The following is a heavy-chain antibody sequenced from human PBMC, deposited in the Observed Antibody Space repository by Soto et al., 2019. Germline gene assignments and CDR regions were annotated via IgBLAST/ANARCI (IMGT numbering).Heavy chain of an antibody. CDR1: GYSITAGGYY. Sequence: TLSLTCFVSGYSITAGGYYWSWIRHHPGKGLEWIGSFYSSGSIIYNPSLRSRVSISGDTSSNQFSMSLTSVTAADTARYYCARMYSSGSGWFHPWGQGTLVTVS. D-gene: IGHD6-19*01. J-gene: IGHJ5*02. CDR2: FYSSGSI. CDR3: ARMYSSGSGWFHP. V-gene: IGHV4-31*03.